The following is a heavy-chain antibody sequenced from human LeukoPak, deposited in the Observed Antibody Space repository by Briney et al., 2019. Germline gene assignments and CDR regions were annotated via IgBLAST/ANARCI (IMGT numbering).Heavy chain of an antibody. J-gene: IGHJ4*02. CDR2: ISYDGSIK. Sequence: PGGSLRLSCAASGFSFSNFAMDWVRQAPGKGLEWLAIISYDGSIKYYADSVEGRFNISRDNSKKTLYLQINSPRTEDTAVYYCAKANYGDTHFDSWGQGTLVTVSS. CDR3: AKANYGDTHFDS. V-gene: IGHV3-30*18. D-gene: IGHD4-17*01. CDR1: GFSFSNFA.